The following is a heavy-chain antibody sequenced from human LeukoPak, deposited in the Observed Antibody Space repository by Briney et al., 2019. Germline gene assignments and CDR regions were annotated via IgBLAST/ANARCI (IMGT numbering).Heavy chain of an antibody. V-gene: IGHV4-34*01. CDR2: INHSGST. Sequence: SETLSLTCAVYGGSFSGYYWSWIRQPPGKGLEWIGEINHSGSTNYNPSLKSRVTISVDTSKNQFSLKLSSVTAADTAVYYCARHIGLFTMVRGVIPRFDPWGQGTLVTVSS. CDR3: ARHIGLFTMVRGVIPRFDP. CDR1: GGSFSGYY. J-gene: IGHJ5*02. D-gene: IGHD3-10*01.